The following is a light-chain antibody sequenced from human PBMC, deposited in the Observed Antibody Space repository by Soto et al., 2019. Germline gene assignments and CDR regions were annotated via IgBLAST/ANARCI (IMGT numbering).Light chain of an antibody. Sequence: EIVLTQCPGPLSLSPGERGTLSCMASQSVSSSYLAWYQQKPGQAPRPLIYGAPSRATGIPDRFSGSGFGTDFTLTISRLEPGGLGVDYGQQYCRAPYNFGQRTKLVIK. J-gene: IGKJ2*01. CDR3: QQYCRAPYN. CDR2: GAP. V-gene: IGKV3-20*01. CDR1: QSVSSSY.